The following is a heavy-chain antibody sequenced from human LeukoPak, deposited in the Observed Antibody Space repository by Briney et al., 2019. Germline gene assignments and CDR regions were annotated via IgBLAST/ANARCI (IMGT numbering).Heavy chain of an antibody. CDR2: ISGTSGTI. CDR1: GFTFSNYA. CDR3: AKRLGDQRAFDY. Sequence: GGSLRLSCAASGFTFSNYAMSWVRQAPGKRLEWVSGISGTSGTIDYADPVKGRFTISRDNSKNTVYLQMNSLRAEDTAVYYCAKRLGDQRAFDYWGQGTLVTVSS. J-gene: IGHJ4*02. D-gene: IGHD2-21*02. V-gene: IGHV3-23*01.